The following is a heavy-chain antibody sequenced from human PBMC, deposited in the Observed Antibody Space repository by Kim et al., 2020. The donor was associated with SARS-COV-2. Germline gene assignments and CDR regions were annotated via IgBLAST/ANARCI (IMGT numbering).Heavy chain of an antibody. CDR3: ARGRDGYKDGWFDP. V-gene: IGHV4-38-2*02. CDR2: IYHSGST. D-gene: IGHD5-12*01. Sequence: SETLSLTCTVSGYSISSGYYWGWIRQPPGKGLEWIGSIYHSGSTYYNPSLKSRVTISVDTSKNQFSLKLSSVTAADTAVYYCARGRDGYKDGWFDPWGQG. CDR1: GYSISSGYY. J-gene: IGHJ5*02.